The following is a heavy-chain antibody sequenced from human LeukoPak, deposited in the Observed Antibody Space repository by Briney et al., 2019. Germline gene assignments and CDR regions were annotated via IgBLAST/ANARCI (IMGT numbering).Heavy chain of an antibody. J-gene: IGHJ4*02. D-gene: IGHD3-16*01. CDR1: GFTSTNFA. V-gene: IGHV1-58*01. CDR3: AADLSNPRMGASYLDS. CDR2: IIVGSGAT. Sequence: ASVEVFCKASGFTSTNFAVQWVRQARGQRLEWIGWIIVGSGATKCAQDFQERVTITRDLSTSTLYMELRSLTSEDTAVYYCAADLSNPRMGASYLDSWGQGTLVTVSS.